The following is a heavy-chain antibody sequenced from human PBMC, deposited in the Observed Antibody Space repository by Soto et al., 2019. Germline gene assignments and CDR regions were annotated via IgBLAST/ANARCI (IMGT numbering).Heavy chain of an antibody. Sequence: VHLVESGGGLVQPGGSLRLSCAASGFNFTNHWMHWVRQAPGKGLVWVSRITSDGKSKDYAESVKGRFAISRDNAKNPVYLQMNGLTVEDTAVYYWARASGDWPLNWFDPWGQGTLVTVSS. CDR2: ITSDGKSK. D-gene: IGHD2-21*02. J-gene: IGHJ5*02. CDR1: GFNFTNHW. CDR3: ARASGDWPLNWFDP. V-gene: IGHV3-74*01.